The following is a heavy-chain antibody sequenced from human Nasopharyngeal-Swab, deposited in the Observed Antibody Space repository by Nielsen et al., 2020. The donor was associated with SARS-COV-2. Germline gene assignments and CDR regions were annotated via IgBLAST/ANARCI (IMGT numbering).Heavy chain of an antibody. CDR3: AKKWSPFILTWGMDV. Sequence: GESLKISCAASGFSFNNYGLHWVRQAPGKGLEWVAVISYEGSKEYYADSVEGRFTISKDNSKNMVYPQMHSLRTEDTAVYYCAKKWSPFILTWGMDVWGQGTTVTVAS. CDR2: ISYEGSKE. J-gene: IGHJ6*02. D-gene: IGHD3-9*01. V-gene: IGHV3-30*18. CDR1: GFSFNNYG.